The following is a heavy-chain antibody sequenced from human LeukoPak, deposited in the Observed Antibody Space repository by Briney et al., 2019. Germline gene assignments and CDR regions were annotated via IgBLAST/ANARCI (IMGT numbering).Heavy chain of an antibody. J-gene: IGHJ6*02. CDR2: IIPIFGTA. D-gene: IGHD3-3*01. CDR3: ARDVRFWSGYSDYYYYGMDV. Sequence: ASVKVSCKASGGTLSSYAISWVRQAPGQGLEWMGGIIPIFGTANYAQKFQGRVTITADESTSTAYMELSSLRSEDTAVYYCARDVRFWSGYSDYYYYGMDVWGQGTTVTVSS. CDR1: GGTLSSYA. V-gene: IGHV1-69*13.